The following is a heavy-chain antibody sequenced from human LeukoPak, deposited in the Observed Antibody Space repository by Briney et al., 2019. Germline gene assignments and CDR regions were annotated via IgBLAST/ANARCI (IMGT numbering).Heavy chain of an antibody. CDR3: ARAGTSSTSHYYYYYMDV. Sequence: PGGSLRLSCAASGFTFSSYSMNWVRQAPGKGLEWVSSISSSSSYKYYADSVKGRFTISRDNAKNSLYLQMSSLRAEDTALYYCARAGTSSTSHYYYYYMDVWGKGTTVTVSS. J-gene: IGHJ6*03. CDR1: GFTFSSYS. V-gene: IGHV3-21*04. D-gene: IGHD2-2*01. CDR2: ISSSSSYK.